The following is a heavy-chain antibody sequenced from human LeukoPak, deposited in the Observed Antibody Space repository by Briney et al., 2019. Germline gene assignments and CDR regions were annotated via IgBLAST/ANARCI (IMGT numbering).Heavy chain of an antibody. CDR2: IIPVFGTA. Sequence: SVTVSCTASGDTFGNYAISWVRQAPGQGLEWLGGIIPVFGTANYAQKFQGRGTITADESTSTAYMDLSSLRSEDTAVYSCARAYASGSYFYGMDVWGQGTTVTVSS. CDR1: GDTFGNYA. V-gene: IGHV1-69*13. J-gene: IGHJ6*02. D-gene: IGHD3-10*01. CDR3: ARAYASGSYFYGMDV.